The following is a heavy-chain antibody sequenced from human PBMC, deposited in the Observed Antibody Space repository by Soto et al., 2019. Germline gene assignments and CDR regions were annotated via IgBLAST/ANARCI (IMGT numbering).Heavy chain of an antibody. CDR1: GGSISSGGYY. CDR2: IYYSGST. D-gene: IGHD2-15*01. J-gene: IGHJ5*02. CDR3: ARVRYCSGGSCYPRFDP. V-gene: IGHV4-31*03. Sequence: QVQLQESGPGLVKPSQTLSLTCTVSGGSISSGGYYWSWIRQHPGKGLEWIGYIYYSGSTYYNPSPKSRVTLSVDTSKNQFSLKLSSVTAADTAVYYCARVRYCSGGSCYPRFDPWGQGTLVTVSS.